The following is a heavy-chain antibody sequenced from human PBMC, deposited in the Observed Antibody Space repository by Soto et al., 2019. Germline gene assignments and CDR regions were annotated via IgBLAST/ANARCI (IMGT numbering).Heavy chain of an antibody. D-gene: IGHD1-26*01. J-gene: IGHJ4*02. Sequence: SETLSLTCTVSGGSISSSSYYWGWIRQPPGKGLEWIGSIYYSGSTYYNPSLKSRVTISVDTSKNQFSLKLSSVTAADTAVYYCASEYSGSCLDYWGQGTLVTVSS. CDR2: IYYSGST. CDR1: GGSISSSSYY. V-gene: IGHV4-39*01. CDR3: ASEYSGSCLDY.